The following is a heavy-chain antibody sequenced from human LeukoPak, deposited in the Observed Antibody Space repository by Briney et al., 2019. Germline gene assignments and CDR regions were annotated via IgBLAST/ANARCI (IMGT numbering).Heavy chain of an antibody. Sequence: PGGSLRLSCAASGFTFSTYTLNWVRQAPGKGLEWGSSISSTSSYIYSADSVKGRFTSSRDNAKNLLYLDLNSRRVEDTAVYYFAGDGVKVSSSPSYWYFDLWGRGNLVTVSS. CDR2: ISSTSSYI. CDR3: AGDGVKVSSSPSYWYFDL. J-gene: IGHJ2*01. V-gene: IGHV3-21*01. D-gene: IGHD3-3*01. CDR1: GFTFSTYT.